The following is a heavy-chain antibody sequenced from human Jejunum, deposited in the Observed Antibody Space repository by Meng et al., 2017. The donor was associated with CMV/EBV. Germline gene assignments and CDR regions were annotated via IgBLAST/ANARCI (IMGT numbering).Heavy chain of an antibody. CDR1: GFTFSSFS. CDR3: AREGSLLEKDAFDI. D-gene: IGHD3-3*01. J-gene: IGHJ3*02. V-gene: IGHV3-30-3*01. Sequence: GFTFSSFSMHWVRQAPGKGLEWVTLISSDGSAKYYAGSVKGRFSISRDISMNTLYLQMNSLRPEDTAMYYCAREGSLLEKDAFDIWGQGTRVTVSS. CDR2: ISSDGSAK.